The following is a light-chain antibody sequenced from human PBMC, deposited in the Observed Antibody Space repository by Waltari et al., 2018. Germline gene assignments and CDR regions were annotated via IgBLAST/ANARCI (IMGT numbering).Light chain of an antibody. Sequence: DIVLTQSPGTLSLSPGQRATLSCRTSQSVTSNYLAWYQQKPGQAPSLLSYAASSRATGIPDRFSGSGSGTDFTLTINRLEPQDFAVYYCQHYGNSPTLTFGGGTKVEIK. CDR3: QHYGNSPTLT. CDR1: QSVTSNY. CDR2: AAS. V-gene: IGKV3-20*01. J-gene: IGKJ4*01.